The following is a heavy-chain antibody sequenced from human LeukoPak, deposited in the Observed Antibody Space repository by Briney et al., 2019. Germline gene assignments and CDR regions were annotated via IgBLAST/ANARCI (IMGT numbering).Heavy chain of an antibody. Sequence: GGSLRLSCAASRFLFSSYWMHWVRQAPGKGLVWVSRINGDGSITTYADSVKGRFTISRDNSKNTLYLQMNSLRAEDTAVYYCAKGGVVPAATDYWGQGTLVTVSS. J-gene: IGHJ4*02. CDR3: AKGGVVPAATDY. CDR2: INGDGSIT. CDR1: RFLFSSYW. D-gene: IGHD2-2*01. V-gene: IGHV3-74*01.